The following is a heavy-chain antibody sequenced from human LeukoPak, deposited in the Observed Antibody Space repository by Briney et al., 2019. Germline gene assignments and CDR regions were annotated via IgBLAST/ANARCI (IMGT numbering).Heavy chain of an antibody. J-gene: IGHJ3*02. Sequence: SETLSLTCAVYGGSFSGYYWSWIRQTPGKGLEWIGNSYYSGSTNYNPSLKSRVTISIDTSKNQFSLNLSSVTASDTAMYYCARESTQNYYDFWSGLGHAFDIWGQGTMVTVSS. CDR3: ARESTQNYYDFWSGLGHAFDI. V-gene: IGHV4-59*01. D-gene: IGHD3-3*01. CDR1: GGSFSGYY. CDR2: SYYSGST.